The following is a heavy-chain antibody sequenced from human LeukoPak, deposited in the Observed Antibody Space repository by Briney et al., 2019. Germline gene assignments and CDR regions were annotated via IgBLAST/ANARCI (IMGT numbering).Heavy chain of an antibody. CDR3: ARSAITYSSSENWFDP. Sequence: SETLSLTCTVSGGSISSGSYYWSWIRQPAGKGLEWIGRIYTSGSTNYNPSLKSRVTISVDTSKNQFSLKLSSVTAADTAVYYCARSAITYSSSENWFDPWGQGTLVTVSS. CDR2: IYTSGST. J-gene: IGHJ5*02. D-gene: IGHD6-6*01. CDR1: GGSISSGSYY. V-gene: IGHV4-61*02.